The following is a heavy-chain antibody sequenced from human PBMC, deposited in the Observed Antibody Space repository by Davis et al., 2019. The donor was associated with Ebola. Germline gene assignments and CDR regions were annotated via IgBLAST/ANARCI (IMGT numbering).Heavy chain of an antibody. CDR3: ARDGSSGWYFTFDY. V-gene: IGHV3-23*01. Sequence: GGSLRLSCAASGFTFSGSAMHWVRQAPGKGLEWVSAISGSGGSTYYADSVKGRFTISRDNSKNSLYLQMNSLRAEDTAVYYCARDGSSGWYFTFDYWGQGTLVTVSS. D-gene: IGHD6-19*01. CDR2: ISGSGGST. CDR1: GFTFSGSA. J-gene: IGHJ4*02.